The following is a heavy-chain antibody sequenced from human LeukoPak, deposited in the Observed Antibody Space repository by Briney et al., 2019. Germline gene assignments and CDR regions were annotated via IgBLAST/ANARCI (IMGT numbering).Heavy chain of an antibody. J-gene: IGHJ4*02. CDR2: ISSNGGT. Sequence: GGSLRLSCAASGFTFSSYAMSWVRQAPGKGLEWVSSISSNGGTYYADSVKGRFTISRDNSKNTLYLQMNSLRVEDTAIYLCAKSKSSGSFYGGNYFDYWGQGTLVTVSS. CDR3: AKSKSSGSFYGGNYFDY. V-gene: IGHV3-23*01. D-gene: IGHD1-26*01. CDR1: GFTFSSYA.